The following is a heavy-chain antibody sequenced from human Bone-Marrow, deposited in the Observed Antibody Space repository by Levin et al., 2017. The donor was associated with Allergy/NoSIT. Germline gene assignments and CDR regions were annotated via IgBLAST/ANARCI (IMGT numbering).Heavy chain of an antibody. Sequence: GESLKISCVVSGFTFSDHYMDWIRQAPGKGLEWLARSRNKANGYTTQYAASVNGRFTISRDDSKNSLYLQMNSLQTEDTALYYCARGGHCGGGTCYSDYFDSWGQGTLVTVSS. CDR2: SRNKANGYTT. CDR1: GFTFSDHY. CDR3: ARGGHCGGGTCYSDYFDS. V-gene: IGHV3-72*01. D-gene: IGHD2-15*01. J-gene: IGHJ4*02.